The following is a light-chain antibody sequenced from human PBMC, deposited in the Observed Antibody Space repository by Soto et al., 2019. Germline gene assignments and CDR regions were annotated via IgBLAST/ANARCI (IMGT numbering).Light chain of an antibody. CDR1: SSNIGGNS. CDR3: GSWDSSLSAYV. V-gene: IGLV1-51*01. J-gene: IGLJ1*01. Sequence: QSVMTQPPSVSAAPGQKVTISCSGSSSNIGGNSVSWYQQLPGTAPKLLLYDDNKRPSGIPDRFSGSKSGTSATLGITGCQTGDEADYYCGSWDSSLSAYVFGTGTKLTVL. CDR2: DDN.